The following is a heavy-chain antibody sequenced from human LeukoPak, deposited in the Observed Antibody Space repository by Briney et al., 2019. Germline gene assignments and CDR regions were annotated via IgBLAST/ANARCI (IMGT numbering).Heavy chain of an antibody. CDR3: AKDREVVPAAIIASHYGMDV. CDR2: INWNGGST. J-gene: IGHJ6*02. Sequence: GGSLRLSCAASGFTFNNYWMSWVRQAPGKGLEWVSGINWNGGSTGYADSVKGRFTISRDNAKNSLYLQMNSLRAEDTALYYCAKDREVVPAAIIASHYGMDVWGQGTTVTVSS. V-gene: IGHV3-20*04. D-gene: IGHD2-2*01. CDR1: GFTFNNYW.